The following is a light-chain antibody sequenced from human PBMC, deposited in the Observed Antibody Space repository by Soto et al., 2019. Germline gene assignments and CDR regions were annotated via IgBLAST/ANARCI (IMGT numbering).Light chain of an antibody. CDR2: EVS. CDR3: SSYTGSSTLDV. V-gene: IGLV2-14*01. CDR1: SSDMGGYNY. J-gene: IGLJ1*01. Sequence: QSALTQPASVSGSPGQSITISCTGTSSDMGGYNYVSWYQQHPGKGPKLMIFEVSNRPAGVSYRFSGSKSGNTASLTISGLRAEDEAEYYGSSYTGSSTLDVFGTGTKLTVL.